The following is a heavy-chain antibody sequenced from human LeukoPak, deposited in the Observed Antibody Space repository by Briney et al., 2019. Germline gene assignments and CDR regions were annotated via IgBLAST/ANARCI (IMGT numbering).Heavy chain of an antibody. Sequence: TGGSLRLSCAASGFTFSNYAMSWVRQAPGKGLEWVSAISGSGGDTYYADSVKGRFTISRDNSRNTQDLQMNSLRGDDTAVYYCARGGIRYFEFWGQGTLVTVSS. CDR1: GFTFSNYA. CDR2: ISGSGGDT. D-gene: IGHD1-26*01. V-gene: IGHV3-23*01. CDR3: ARGGIRYFEF. J-gene: IGHJ4*02.